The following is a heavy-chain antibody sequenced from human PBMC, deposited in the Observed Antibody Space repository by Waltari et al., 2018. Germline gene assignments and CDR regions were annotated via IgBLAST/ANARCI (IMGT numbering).Heavy chain of an antibody. CDR3: ARDSSGWSGDY. Sequence: EVQLVESGGGLVQPGGSLRLSCAASGFTFSSYSMNWVRQAPGKGLEWVSYISSSSSIIYYADAVKGRFTISRDNAKNSLYLQMNSLRAEDTAVYYCARDSSGWSGDYWGQGTLVTVSS. D-gene: IGHD6-19*01. J-gene: IGHJ4*02. CDR1: GFTFSSYS. V-gene: IGHV3-48*01. CDR2: ISSSSSII.